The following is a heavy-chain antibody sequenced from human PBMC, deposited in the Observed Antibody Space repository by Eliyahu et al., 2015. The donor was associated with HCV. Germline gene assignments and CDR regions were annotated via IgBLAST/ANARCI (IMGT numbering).Heavy chain of an antibody. D-gene: IGHD3-10*01. CDR3: ARDSHGGRDADVLLWFREPADV. J-gene: IGHJ6*02. V-gene: IGHV3-7*01. CDR2: IKQDGSEK. Sequence: MSWVRQAPGKGLEWVANIKQDGSEKYYVDSVKGRFTISRDNAKNSLYLQMNSLRAEDTAVYYCARDSHGGRDADVLLWFREPADVWGQGTTVTVSS.